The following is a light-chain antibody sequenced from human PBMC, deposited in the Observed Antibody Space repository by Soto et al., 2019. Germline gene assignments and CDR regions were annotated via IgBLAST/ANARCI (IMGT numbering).Light chain of an antibody. CDR1: QSVSSNY. CDR3: QKYGSSPLT. J-gene: IGKJ4*01. Sequence: EIVLTQSPGTLSLSPGERATLSCRASQSVSSNYLAWYQQKPGQAPRLLIYGASSRATGITDRLSGSGSGTDFTLTISRLEPEDFEVYYCQKYGSSPLTFGGETKVEIK. CDR2: GAS. V-gene: IGKV3-20*01.